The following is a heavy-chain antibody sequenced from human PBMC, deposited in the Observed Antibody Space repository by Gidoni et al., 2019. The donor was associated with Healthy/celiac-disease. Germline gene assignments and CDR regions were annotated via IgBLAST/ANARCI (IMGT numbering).Heavy chain of an antibody. J-gene: IGHJ3*02. CDR2: INSDGSST. Sequence: EVQLVESGGGLVQPGGSLRLSCAASGFTFSRYWMHWVRQAPGKGLVWVSRINSDGSSTSYADSVKGRFTISRDNAKNTLYLQMNSLRAEDTAVYYCARALVGYYYDSSGYYPFDIWGQGTMVTVSS. D-gene: IGHD3-22*01. V-gene: IGHV3-74*01. CDR1: GFTFSRYW. CDR3: ARALVGYYYDSSGYYPFDI.